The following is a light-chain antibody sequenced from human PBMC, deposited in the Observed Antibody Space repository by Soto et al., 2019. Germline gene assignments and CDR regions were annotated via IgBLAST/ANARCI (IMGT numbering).Light chain of an antibody. CDR1: SSDVGRYNY. V-gene: IGLV2-14*01. J-gene: IGLJ7*01. CDR3: SSFTSSSTFV. CDR2: DVS. Sequence: QPASVSGSPGQSITISCTGTSSDVGRYNYVSWFQQHPGKAPKLMIFDVSNWPSGVSDRFSGSKSGNTASLTISGLQAEDEADYYCSSFTSSSTFVFGTGTQLTVL.